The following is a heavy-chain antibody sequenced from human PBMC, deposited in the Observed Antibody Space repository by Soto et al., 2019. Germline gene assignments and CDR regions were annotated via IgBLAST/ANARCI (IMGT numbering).Heavy chain of an antibody. CDR1: GGSFSGYY. CDR3: ARGPRITMVRGVMRIDP. CDR2: INHSGST. D-gene: IGHD3-10*01. J-gene: IGHJ5*02. Sequence: PSETLSLTCAVYGGSFSGYYWSWIRQPPGKGLEWIGEINHSGSTNYNPSLKSRVTISVDTSKNQFSLKLSSVTAADTAVYYCARGPRITMVRGVMRIDPWGQGTLVTVSS. V-gene: IGHV4-34*01.